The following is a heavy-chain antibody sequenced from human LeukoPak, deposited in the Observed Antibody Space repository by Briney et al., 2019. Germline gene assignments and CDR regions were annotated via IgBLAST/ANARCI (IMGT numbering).Heavy chain of an antibody. D-gene: IGHD2-21*02. CDR3: ARLVTADQFDY. CDR2: INPSGGST. V-gene: IGHV1-46*01. Sequence: ASVKVSCKASGYTFTSYYMHWVRQAPGQGLEWMGIINPSGGSTSYAQKFQGRVTMTRDMSTSTAYMELRSLRSDDTAVYYCARLVTADQFDYWGQGTLVTVSS. CDR1: GYTFTSYY. J-gene: IGHJ4*02.